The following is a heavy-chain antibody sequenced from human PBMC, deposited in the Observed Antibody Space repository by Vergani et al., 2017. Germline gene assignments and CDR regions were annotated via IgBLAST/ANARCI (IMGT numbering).Heavy chain of an antibody. CDR2: IYCSGST. V-gene: IGHV4-59*01. J-gene: IGHJ5*02. D-gene: IGHD2-15*01. CDR3: ARARYCRGGSFSGWFDT. Sequence: QVQLQESGPGLVKPSETLSLTCTVSGGSISSYYWSWIRQPPGKGLEWIGYIYCSGSTNSNPYLKSRGTISVDTSKNQFSLKLSSVTAADTAVYYCARARYCRGGSFSGWFDTWGQGTLVTVSS. CDR1: GGSISSYY.